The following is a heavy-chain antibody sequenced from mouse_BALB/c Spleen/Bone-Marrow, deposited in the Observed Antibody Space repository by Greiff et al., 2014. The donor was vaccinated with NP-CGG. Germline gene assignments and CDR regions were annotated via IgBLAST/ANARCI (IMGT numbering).Heavy chain of an antibody. CDR2: ILPGSGST. CDR3: ARWVPYWEFAY. Sequence: QVQLKQSGAELMKPGASVKISCKATGYTFSSYWIEWVKQRPGHGLEWIGEILPGSGSTNYNEKFKGKATFTADTSSNTAYVQLSSLTSEDSAVYYCARWVPYWEFAYWGQGTLVTVSA. CDR1: GYTFSSYW. J-gene: IGHJ3*01. D-gene: IGHD4-1*01. V-gene: IGHV1-9*01.